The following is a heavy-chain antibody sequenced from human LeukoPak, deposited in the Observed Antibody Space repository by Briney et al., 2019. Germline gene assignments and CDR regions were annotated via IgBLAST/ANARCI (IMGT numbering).Heavy chain of an antibody. CDR1: GGSFSGYY. D-gene: IGHD3-3*01. V-gene: IGHV4-34*01. J-gene: IGHJ5*02. CDR3: ARGGYYSSGNWFDP. CDR2: TNHSGST. Sequence: PSETLSLTCAVYGGSFSGYYWSWIRQPPGKGLEWIGETNHSGSTNYNPSLKSRVTISVDTSKNQFSLKLSSVTAADTAVYYCARGGYYSSGNWFDPWGQGTLVTVSS.